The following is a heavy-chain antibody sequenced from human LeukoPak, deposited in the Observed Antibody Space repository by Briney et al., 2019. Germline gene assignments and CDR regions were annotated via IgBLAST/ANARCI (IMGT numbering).Heavy chain of an antibody. CDR1: GYTFTSYY. Sequence: ASVKVSCKASGYTFTSYYMHWVRQAPGQGLEWMGIINPSGGSTSYAQKFQGRVTMTRDTSISTAYMELSRLRSDDTAVYYCARDRRSPEYYFDYWGQGTLVTVSS. D-gene: IGHD6-6*01. V-gene: IGHV1-46*01. J-gene: IGHJ4*02. CDR2: INPSGGST. CDR3: ARDRRSPEYYFDY.